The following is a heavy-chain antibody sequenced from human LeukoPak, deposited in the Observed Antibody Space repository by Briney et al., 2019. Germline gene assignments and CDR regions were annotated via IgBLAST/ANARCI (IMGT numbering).Heavy chain of an antibody. Sequence: SETLSLTCTVSGDSVSTYYWSWIRQPPGKGLEWIGNIYYNGSPNYNPSLKSRVTISIDRSKNQFSLKLSSVTAAGTAVYFCARDRRAAGSIFDFWGQGTLVTVSS. D-gene: IGHD6-13*01. CDR1: GDSVSTYY. V-gene: IGHV4-59*02. CDR3: ARDRRAAGSIFDF. J-gene: IGHJ4*02. CDR2: IYYNGSP.